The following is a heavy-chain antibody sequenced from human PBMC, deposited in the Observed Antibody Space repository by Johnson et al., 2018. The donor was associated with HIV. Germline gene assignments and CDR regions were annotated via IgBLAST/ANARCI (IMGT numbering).Heavy chain of an antibody. CDR3: AKDLFSAAAGTRNAFDI. Sequence: EVHLVESGGGLVQPGGSLRLSCAASGFTVSSNYMNWVRQAPGKGLEWVSAISGSGGSTYYADSVKGRFTISRDNSKNTLYLQMNSLRAEDTAVYYFAKDLFSAAAGTRNAFDIWGQGTKVTVSS. CDR1: GFTVSSNY. CDR2: ISGSGGST. J-gene: IGHJ3*02. D-gene: IGHD6-13*01. V-gene: IGHV3-23*04.